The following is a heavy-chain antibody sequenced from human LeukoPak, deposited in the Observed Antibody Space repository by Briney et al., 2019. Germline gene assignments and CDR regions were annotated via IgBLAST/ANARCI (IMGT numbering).Heavy chain of an antibody. CDR1: GFTFSSYA. CDR3: AKDHYGDYDGDY. Sequence: GGSLRPSCAASGFTFSSYAMSWVRQAPGKGLEWVSAISGSGGSTYYADSVKGRFTISRDNSKNTLYLQMNSLRAEDTAVYYCAKDHYGDYDGDYWGQGTLVTVSS. J-gene: IGHJ4*02. CDR2: ISGSGGST. D-gene: IGHD4-17*01. V-gene: IGHV3-23*01.